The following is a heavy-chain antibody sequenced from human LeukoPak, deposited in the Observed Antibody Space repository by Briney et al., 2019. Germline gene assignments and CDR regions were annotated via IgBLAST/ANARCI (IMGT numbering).Heavy chain of an antibody. J-gene: IGHJ5*02. CDR2: IYHSGST. CDR3: ARAYSSSWYFNWFDP. Sequence: SETLSLTCAVSGGSISSSNWWSWVRQPPGKGLEWVGEIYHSGSTNYNPSLKSRVTISVDTSKSQFSLKLSSVTAADTAVYYCARAYSSSWYFNWFDPWGQGTLVTVSS. CDR1: GGSISSSNW. V-gene: IGHV4-4*02. D-gene: IGHD6-13*01.